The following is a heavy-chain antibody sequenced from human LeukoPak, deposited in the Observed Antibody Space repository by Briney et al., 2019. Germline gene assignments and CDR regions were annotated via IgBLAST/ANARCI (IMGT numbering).Heavy chain of an antibody. CDR3: ARDSSRTKAFDY. CDR2: INVANGNA. J-gene: IGHJ4*02. CDR1: GYTFTNYA. D-gene: IGHD2-8*01. V-gene: IGHV1-3*01. Sequence: ASVKVSCKASGYTFTNYAIHWMRQAPGQRLEWMGWINVANGNAKYSQNFQGRVTITRDTSASTAYMELSSLRSEDTAVYYCARDSSRTKAFDYWGQGTLVTVSS.